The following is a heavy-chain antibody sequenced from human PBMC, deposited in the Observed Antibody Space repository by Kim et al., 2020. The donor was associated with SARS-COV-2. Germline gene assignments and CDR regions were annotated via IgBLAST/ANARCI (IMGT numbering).Heavy chain of an antibody. CDR1: GGSFSGYY. CDR3: ARGRGSYKSPRGIYYFDY. Sequence: SETLSLTCAVYGGSFSGYYWSWIRQPPGKGLEWIGEINHSGSTNYNPSLKSRVTISVDTSKNQFSLKLSSVTAADTAVYYFARGRGSYKSPRGIYYFDYWGQGTLVTVSS. D-gene: IGHD1-26*01. J-gene: IGHJ4*02. V-gene: IGHV4-34*01. CDR2: INHSGST.